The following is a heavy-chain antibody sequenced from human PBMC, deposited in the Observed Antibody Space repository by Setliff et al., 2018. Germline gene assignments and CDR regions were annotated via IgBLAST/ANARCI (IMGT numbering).Heavy chain of an antibody. Sequence: SETLSLTCTVSGGSLSADYYWSWIRQPAGKGLEWIGHFYTSGITSYNPPLKSRVTISIDSSKNQMSLRMTSVTAADTAVYYCARGRYFESSSYYFPFDYWGLGTLVTVSS. CDR3: ARGRYFESSSYYFPFDY. CDR2: FYTSGIT. CDR1: GGSLSADYY. D-gene: IGHD3-22*01. J-gene: IGHJ4*02. V-gene: IGHV4-4*07.